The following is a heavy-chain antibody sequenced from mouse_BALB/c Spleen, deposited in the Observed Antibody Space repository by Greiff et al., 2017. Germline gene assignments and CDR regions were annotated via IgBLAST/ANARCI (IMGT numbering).Heavy chain of an antibody. Sequence: QVQLKQSGAELVKPGASVKLSCKASGYTFTSYYMYWVKQRPGQGLEWIGEINPSNGGTNFNEKFKSKATLTVDKSSSTAYMQLSSLTSEDSAVYYCTRERDRYGGGDYWGQGTSVTVSS. CDR1: GYTFTSYY. D-gene: IGHD2-14*01. V-gene: IGHV1S81*02. CDR2: INPSNGGT. J-gene: IGHJ4*01. CDR3: TRERDRYGGGDY.